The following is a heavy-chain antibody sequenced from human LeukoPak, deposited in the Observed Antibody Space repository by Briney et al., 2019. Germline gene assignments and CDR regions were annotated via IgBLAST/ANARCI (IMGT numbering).Heavy chain of an antibody. Sequence: GSLRLSCAASGFTLSTYWMCWVRQAPGKGLEWVANINQDGSEKYYVDSVKGRFAVSRDNAKNSLYLQMNSLRAEDTAVYYCARDKSYGDSEDYWGQGTLVTVSS. V-gene: IGHV3-7*05. J-gene: IGHJ4*02. D-gene: IGHD4-17*01. CDR1: GFTLSTYW. CDR2: INQDGSEK. CDR3: ARDKSYGDSEDY.